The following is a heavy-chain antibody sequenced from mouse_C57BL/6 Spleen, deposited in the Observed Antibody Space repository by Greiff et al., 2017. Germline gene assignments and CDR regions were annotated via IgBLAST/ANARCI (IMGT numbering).Heavy chain of an antibody. Sequence: VQLQESGPELVKPGASVKISCKASGYAFSSSWMNWVKQRPGKGLEWIGRIYPGDGDTNYNGKFKGKATLTADKSSSTAYMQLSSLTSEDSAVYFCARSNYGTPLGYWGQGTTLTVSS. D-gene: IGHD1-1*01. CDR1: GYAFSSSW. CDR2: IYPGDGDT. V-gene: IGHV1-82*01. J-gene: IGHJ2*01. CDR3: ARSNYGTPLGY.